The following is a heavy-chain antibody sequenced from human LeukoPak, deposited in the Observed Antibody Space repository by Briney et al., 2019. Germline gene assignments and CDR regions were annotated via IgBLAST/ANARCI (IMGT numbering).Heavy chain of an antibody. CDR2: KYYSGSA. CDR3: ETPYCSGISCLDVFNM. V-gene: IGHV4-31*03. CDR1: GVSVSDGRYY. Sequence: KASQTLSLTCNVSGVSVSDGRYYWTWIRQHPGKGLEWIGYKYYSGSAKYNPSLKSRLTISIDTSKNQFSLQLSSVAAADTATYYRETPYCSGISCLDVFNMWGQGTRVTVSS. D-gene: IGHD2-2*01. J-gene: IGHJ3*02.